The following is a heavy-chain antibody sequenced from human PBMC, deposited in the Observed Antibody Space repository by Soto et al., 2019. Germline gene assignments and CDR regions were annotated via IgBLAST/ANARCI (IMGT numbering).Heavy chain of an antibody. CDR2: INSDSDNI. J-gene: IGHJ6*02. Sequence: LRLSCAASGWTFGTYSMNWVRQAPGKGLEWIAYINSDSDNIMYADSVKGRFTISRDNAKNSLFLQMNSLTDEDTAVYYCARLYYDYVWGQGTTVTVYS. CDR1: GWTFGTYS. CDR3: ARLYYDYV. V-gene: IGHV3-48*02. D-gene: IGHD3-3*01.